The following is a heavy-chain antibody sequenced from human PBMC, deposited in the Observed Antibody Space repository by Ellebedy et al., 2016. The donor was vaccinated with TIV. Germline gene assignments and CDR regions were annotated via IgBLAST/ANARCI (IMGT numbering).Heavy chain of an antibody. CDR1: GFTFNFYS. CDR3: ARRGNYLGDAFDI. J-gene: IGHJ3*02. V-gene: IGHV3-48*02. D-gene: IGHD1-26*01. Sequence: GESLKISXAASGFTFNFYSMNWVRQAAGKGPEWISYIVGTGTTTYYADSVKGRFTISRDDAKNSLYLHMNSLRDEDTAVYYCARRGNYLGDAFDIWGQGAMVIVSS. CDR2: IVGTGTTT.